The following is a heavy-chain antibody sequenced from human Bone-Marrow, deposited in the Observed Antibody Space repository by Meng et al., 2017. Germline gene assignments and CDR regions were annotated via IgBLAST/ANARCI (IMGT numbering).Heavy chain of an antibody. CDR1: GFTFDDYT. J-gene: IGHJ6*02. CDR2: ISWDGGST. CDR3: AKDGGYSSSWYGDHYYGMDV. Sequence: GESLKISCAASGFTFDDYTMHWVRQAPGKGLEWVSLISWDGGSTYYADSVKGRFTISRDNSKNSLYLQMNSLRTEDTALYYCAKDGGYSSSWYGDHYYGMDVWGQGTMVTVSS. D-gene: IGHD6-13*01. V-gene: IGHV3-43*01.